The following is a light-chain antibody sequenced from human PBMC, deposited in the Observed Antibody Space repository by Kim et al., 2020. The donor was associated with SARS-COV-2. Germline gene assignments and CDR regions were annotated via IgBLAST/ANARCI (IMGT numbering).Light chain of an antibody. J-gene: IGLJ2*01. CDR3: ATWDDSLNGHVV. CDR1: DSNIGSNT. CDR2: CNN. V-gene: IGLV1-44*01. Sequence: QSVLTQPPSASGTPGQRVTISCSGGDSNIGSNTVNWYQHLPGTAPKLLIYCNNPRPSGVPDRFSGSKSGTSASLAISGLQSEDEADYYCATWDDSLNGHVVFGGGTQLTVL.